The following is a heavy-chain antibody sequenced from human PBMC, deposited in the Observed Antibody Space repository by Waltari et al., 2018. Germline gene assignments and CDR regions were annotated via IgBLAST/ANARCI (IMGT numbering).Heavy chain of an antibody. CDR1: GFTFSSYG. CDR2: IRYDGSNK. J-gene: IGHJ6*03. CDR3: AKVGCSGGSCQDYYYYYMDV. V-gene: IGHV3-30*02. Sequence: QVQLVESGGGVVQPGGSLRLSCAASGFTFSSYGMHWVRQAPGKGLEWVAFIRYDGSNKYYADSVKGRVTISRDNSKNTLYLQMNSLRAEDTAVYYCAKVGCSGGSCQDYYYYYMDVWGKGTTVTVSS. D-gene: IGHD2-15*01.